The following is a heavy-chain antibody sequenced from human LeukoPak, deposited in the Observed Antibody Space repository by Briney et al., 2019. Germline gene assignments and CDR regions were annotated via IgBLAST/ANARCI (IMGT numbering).Heavy chain of an antibody. D-gene: IGHD1-26*01. Sequence: GGSLRLSCAASGFTLSTYGMHWVRQAPGKGLEWVAVIWYDGSNSYYADSVKGRFTISRDNSKNTLYLQMNSLRAEDTAVYYCAKDGSQWEPYYYYYMDVWGKGTTVTVSS. CDR1: GFTLSTYG. V-gene: IGHV3-33*06. CDR2: IWYDGSNS. CDR3: AKDGSQWEPYYYYYMDV. J-gene: IGHJ6*03.